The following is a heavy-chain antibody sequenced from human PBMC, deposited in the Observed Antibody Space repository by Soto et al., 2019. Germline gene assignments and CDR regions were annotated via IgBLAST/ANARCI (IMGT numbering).Heavy chain of an antibody. CDR3: VRVAMATTTKGIFYYDY. CDR2: INVGNGNT. Sequence: GASVKVSWKASGYTFTSHTIHWVRQAPGQSFEWLGWINVGNGNTRSSHKFQDRVTIDRDTSASTVSMEVSSLRSEDTAIYFCVRVAMATTTKGIFYYDYWGQGTLVTVSS. J-gene: IGHJ4*02. D-gene: IGHD2-21*01. V-gene: IGHV1-3*01. CDR1: GYTFTSHT.